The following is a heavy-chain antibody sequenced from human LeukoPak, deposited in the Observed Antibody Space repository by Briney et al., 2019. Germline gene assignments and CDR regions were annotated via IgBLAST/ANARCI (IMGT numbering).Heavy chain of an antibody. J-gene: IGHJ6*03. V-gene: IGHV1-8*03. CDR2: MNPNSGNT. CDR1: GYTFTSYD. D-gene: IGHD2-21*01. CDR3: ARVVSILWWRRFYYYMDV. Sequence: ASVKVSCKASGYTFTSYDINWVRQATGQGLEWMGWMNPNSGNTDYAQKFQGRVTITTNTSISTAYMELSSLRSEDTAVYYCARVVSILWWRRFYYYMDVWGKGTTVTVSS.